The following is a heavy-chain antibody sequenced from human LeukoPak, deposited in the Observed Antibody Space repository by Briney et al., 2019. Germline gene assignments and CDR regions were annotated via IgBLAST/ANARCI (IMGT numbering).Heavy chain of an antibody. D-gene: IGHD5-18*01. CDR1: GFTFSSYG. CDR3: AKARYGYYHYGMDV. J-gene: IGHJ6*02. V-gene: IGHV3-30*18. Sequence: GGSLRLSCAASGFTFSSYGMHWVRQAPGKGLEWVAVISYDGSNKYYADSVKGRFTISRDNSKNTLYLQMNSLGAEDTAVYYCAKARYGYYHYGMDVWGQGTTVTVSS. CDR2: ISYDGSNK.